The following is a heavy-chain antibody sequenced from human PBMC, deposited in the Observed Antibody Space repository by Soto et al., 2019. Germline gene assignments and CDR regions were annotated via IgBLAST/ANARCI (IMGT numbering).Heavy chain of an antibody. CDR3: ARGSYDSYAGFFGMDV. Sequence: SVKVSCKASGGSFMSQAISWVRQAPGQGPEWMGGIIPSSGTVTYTQRFQGRLTLTADEPTKTAYMELSSLRSEDTAVYYCARGSYDSYAGFFGMDVWGQGTKVTVS. J-gene: IGHJ6*02. CDR2: IIPSSGTV. V-gene: IGHV1-69*13. D-gene: IGHD3-10*01. CDR1: GGSFMSQA.